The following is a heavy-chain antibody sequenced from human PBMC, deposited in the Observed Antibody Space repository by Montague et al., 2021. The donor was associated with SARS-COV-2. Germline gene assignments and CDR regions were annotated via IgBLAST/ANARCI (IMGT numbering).Heavy chain of an antibody. CDR1: GGSISSTNYY. J-gene: IGHJ4*02. CDR2: INHSGGV. Sequence: SETLSLTCTVSGGSISSTNYYWGLIRQPPGKGLEWIGEINHSGGVNYNPSLKSRVTISVDTSKNHFSLKLRSVTAADTAIYYCARGYCSSTTCHRSLHYWGQGTLVAVSS. D-gene: IGHD2-2*01. V-gene: IGHV4-39*02. CDR3: ARGYCSSTTCHRSLHY.